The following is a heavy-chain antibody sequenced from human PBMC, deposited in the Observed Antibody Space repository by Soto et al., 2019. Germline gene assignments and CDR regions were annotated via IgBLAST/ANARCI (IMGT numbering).Heavy chain of an antibody. D-gene: IGHD4-4*01. Sequence: QVQLVQSGTEVKKPGASVKVSCKASGYTFRSYGISWVRQAPGQGPEWMGWISGYNGNTHYPQKFQGKVTMTTDTSTGTAYMELMSLRSDDTAVYYCAKADSNYAGRFSYYYMDVWGNGTLVTVSS. CDR2: ISGYNGNT. CDR1: GYTFRSYG. J-gene: IGHJ6*03. CDR3: AKADSNYAGRFSYYYMDV. V-gene: IGHV1-18*01.